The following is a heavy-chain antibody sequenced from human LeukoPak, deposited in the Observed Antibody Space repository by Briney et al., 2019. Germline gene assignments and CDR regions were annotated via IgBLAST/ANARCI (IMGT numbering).Heavy chain of an antibody. CDR3: AREGDGYCSSTSCQYYYYYMDV. Sequence: SVKVSCKASGGTFSSYTISWVRQAPGRGLEWMGRIIPILGIANYAQKFQGRVTITADKSTSTAYMELSSLRSEDTAVYYCAREGDGYCSSTSCQYYYYYMDVWGKGTTVTVSS. CDR1: GGTFSSYT. CDR2: IIPILGIA. V-gene: IGHV1-69*04. D-gene: IGHD2-2*03. J-gene: IGHJ6*03.